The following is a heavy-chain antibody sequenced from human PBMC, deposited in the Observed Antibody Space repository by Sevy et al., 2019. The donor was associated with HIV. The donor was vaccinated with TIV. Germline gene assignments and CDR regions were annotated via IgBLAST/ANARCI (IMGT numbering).Heavy chain of an antibody. CDR3: ASTRDYYGSGSSFSHWFDP. Sequence: SETLSLTCTVSGGSISSRSSYWGWIRQPPGQGLEWIGSIYYSGSTYSNPSLKRRLTMSVDTSKNQFSLKLSSVTAADTAVYYCASTRDYYGSGSSFSHWFDPWGQGILVTVSS. V-gene: IGHV4-39*01. CDR2: IYYSGST. CDR1: GGSISSRSSY. J-gene: IGHJ5*02. D-gene: IGHD3-10*01.